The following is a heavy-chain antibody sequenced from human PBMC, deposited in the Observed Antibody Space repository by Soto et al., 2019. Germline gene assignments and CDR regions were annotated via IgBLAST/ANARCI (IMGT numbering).Heavy chain of an antibody. CDR1: GYRFTSSW. CDR3: TKGATTPFDS. J-gene: IGHJ4*02. V-gene: IGHV5-51*04. Sequence: GESLTISCQGSGYRFTSSWMGWARQMPVQGLEWLGNVYPSDFDVRYSPSVEGRVTHSADSPVNTAYLHGPHLLAWDPATCDCTKGATTPFDSWGQGTRAT. CDR2: VYPSDFDV. D-gene: IGHD1-26*01.